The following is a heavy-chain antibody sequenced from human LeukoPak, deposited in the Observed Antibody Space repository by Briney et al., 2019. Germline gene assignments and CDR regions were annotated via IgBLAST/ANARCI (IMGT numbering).Heavy chain of an antibody. CDR2: ISGDGATT. CDR3: AKGYCSGWSYGIDY. Sequence: HTGGSLRLSCGASGFTFDDYAMHWIRQAPGKGLEWVSSISGDGATTYYADSVEGRFSISRSRSGNSLYLHMNGLRSEDSALYFCAKGYCSGWSYGIDYWGQGILVTVSS. CDR1: GFTFDDYA. V-gene: IGHV3-43*02. D-gene: IGHD6-19*01. J-gene: IGHJ4*02.